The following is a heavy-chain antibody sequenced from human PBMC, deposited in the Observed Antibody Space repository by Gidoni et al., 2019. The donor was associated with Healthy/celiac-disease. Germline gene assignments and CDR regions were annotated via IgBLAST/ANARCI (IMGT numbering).Heavy chain of an antibody. CDR3: ARDVVTIFDYYYGMDV. CDR2: IIPIFGTA. J-gene: IGHJ6*02. CDR1: GGTFISYA. Sequence: QVQLVQSGPELKKPGSLVKVSFMASGGTFISYAISWVRQAPGQGLEWMGGIIPIFGTANYAQKFQGRVTITADKSTSTAYMELSSLRSEDTAVYYCARDVVTIFDYYYGMDVWGQGTTVTVSS. D-gene: IGHD3-3*01. V-gene: IGHV1-69*06.